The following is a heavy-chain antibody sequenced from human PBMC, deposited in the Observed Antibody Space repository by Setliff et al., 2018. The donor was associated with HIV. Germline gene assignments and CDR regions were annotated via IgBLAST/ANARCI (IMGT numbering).Heavy chain of an antibody. CDR3: ATYHYYDSSAYFNDLYNFDY. D-gene: IGHD3-22*01. CDR2: INTNTVNP. Sequence: ASVKVSCKASGYTFTSYAMNWVRQAPGQGLEWMGWINTNTVNPTYAQGFTGRFVFSLDTSVSTAYLQISSIKAEYTAVYYCATYHYYDSSAYFNDLYNFDYWGQGTLVTVSS. J-gene: IGHJ4*02. CDR1: GYTFTSYA. V-gene: IGHV7-4-1*02.